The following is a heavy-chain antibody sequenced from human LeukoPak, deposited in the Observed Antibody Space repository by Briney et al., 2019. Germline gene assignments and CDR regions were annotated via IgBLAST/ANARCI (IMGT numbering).Heavy chain of an antibody. Sequence: SETLSLTCAVSGDSTNFYYWVWIRQPPGKGLKWIGHIYYSGNINYNPSLESRVTISIDRSRNQFSLNMTSVTAADTAVYYCARGGTSCSSTSCSTWFGPWGQGTLVTVS. V-gene: IGHV4-59*01. J-gene: IGHJ5*02. D-gene: IGHD2-2*01. CDR2: IYYSGNI. CDR3: ARGGTSCSSTSCSTWFGP. CDR1: GDSTNFYY.